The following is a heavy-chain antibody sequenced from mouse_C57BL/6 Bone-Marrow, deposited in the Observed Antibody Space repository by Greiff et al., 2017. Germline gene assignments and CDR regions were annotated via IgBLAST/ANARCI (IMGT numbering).Heavy chain of an antibody. V-gene: IGHV1-80*01. D-gene: IGHD5-1*01. CDR3: ARDDDLGTYDYYAMDY. CDR2: IYPGDGDT. J-gene: IGHJ4*01. Sequence: VQLQESGAELVKPGASVKISCKASGYAFSSYWMNWVKQRPGKGLEWIGQIYPGDGDTNYNGKFKGKATLTADKSSSTAYMQLSSLTSEDSAVYFCARDDDLGTYDYYAMDYWGQGTSVTVSS. CDR1: GYAFSSYW.